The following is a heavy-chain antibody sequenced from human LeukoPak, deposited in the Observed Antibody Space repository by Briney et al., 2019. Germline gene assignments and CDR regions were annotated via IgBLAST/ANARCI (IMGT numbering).Heavy chain of an antibody. CDR1: GFTFSDHY. D-gene: IGHD2-15*01. J-gene: IGHJ4*02. Sequence: GGSLRLSCAASGFTFSDHYMDWVRQAPGKGPEWVGRTRKKANSYTTEYAASVKGRFTISRDDPKNSLYLQMNSLKTEDTAVYYCTRVRGEAVVDYWGQGTLVTVSS. V-gene: IGHV3-72*01. CDR3: TRVRGEAVVDY. CDR2: TRKKANSYTT.